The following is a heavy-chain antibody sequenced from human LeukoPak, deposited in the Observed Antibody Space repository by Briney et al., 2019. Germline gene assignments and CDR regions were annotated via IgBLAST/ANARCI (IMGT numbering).Heavy chain of an antibody. CDR2: IGGSRGTT. CDR3: ARAVVVASNWFDP. J-gene: IGHJ5*02. V-gene: IGHV3-23*01. Sequence: GGSLRLSCAASGFTFSSSVMSWVRQAPGKGLEWVSDIGGSRGTTNYADSVKGRFTISRDNAKNSLYLQMNSLRAEDTAVYYCARAVVVASNWFDPWGQGTLVTVSS. CDR1: GFTFSSSV. D-gene: IGHD3-22*01.